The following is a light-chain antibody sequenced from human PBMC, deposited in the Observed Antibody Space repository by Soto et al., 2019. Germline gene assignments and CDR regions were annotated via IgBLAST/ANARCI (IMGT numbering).Light chain of an antibody. Sequence: ENVLTQSPGTLSLSPGERATLSCRASQSISRTYLAWYQQKPVQAPRLLIYATSSRATDIPDRFSGSGSGTGFTLTISRLEPEDFAVYYCQQYGRSGTFGQGTKVDIK. V-gene: IGKV3-20*01. CDR2: ATS. J-gene: IGKJ1*01. CDR1: QSISRTY. CDR3: QQYGRSGT.